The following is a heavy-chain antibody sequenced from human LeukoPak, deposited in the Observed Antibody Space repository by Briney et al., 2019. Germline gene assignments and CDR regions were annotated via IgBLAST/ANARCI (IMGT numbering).Heavy chain of an antibody. Sequence: SETLSLTCTVSGGSISSYYWSWIRQPPGKGLEWIGSIYYSGSTYYNPSLKSRVTKSVDTSKNQFSLKLSSVTAADTAVYYCASRYHYDFWSGYYFYWGQGTLVTVSS. CDR3: ASRYHYDFWSGYYFY. V-gene: IGHV4-59*05. D-gene: IGHD3-3*01. CDR1: GGSISSYY. J-gene: IGHJ4*02. CDR2: IYYSGST.